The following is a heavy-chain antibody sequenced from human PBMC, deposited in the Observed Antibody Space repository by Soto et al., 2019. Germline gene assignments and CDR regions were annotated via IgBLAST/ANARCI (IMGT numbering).Heavy chain of an antibody. CDR1: GGSISSYY. V-gene: IGHV4-59*01. J-gene: IGHJ6*02. CDR3: ARDRGSSGLDV. CDR2: IYYSGST. D-gene: IGHD3-10*01. Sequence: SETLSLTCTVSGGSISSYYWSWIRQPPGKGLEWIGYIYYSGSTNYNPSLKSRVTISVDTSKNQFSLNLSAVTAADTAVYYCARDRGSSGLDVWGQGTTVTVSS.